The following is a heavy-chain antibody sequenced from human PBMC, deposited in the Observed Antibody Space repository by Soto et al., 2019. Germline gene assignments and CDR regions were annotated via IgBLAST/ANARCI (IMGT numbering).Heavy chain of an antibody. CDR3: ARDRVPYCSGGSCPLDY. V-gene: IGHV3-7*01. CDR1: GFTFSSYW. J-gene: IGHJ4*02. D-gene: IGHD2-15*01. Sequence: GGSLRLSCAASGFTFSSYWMSWVRQAPGKGLEWVANIKQDGSEKYYVDSVKGQFTISRDNAKNSLYLQMNSLRAEDTAVYYCARDRVPYCSGGSCPLDYWGQGTLVTVSS. CDR2: IKQDGSEK.